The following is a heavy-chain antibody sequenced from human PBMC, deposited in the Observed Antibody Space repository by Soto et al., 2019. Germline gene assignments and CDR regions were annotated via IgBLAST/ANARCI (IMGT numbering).Heavy chain of an antibody. CDR1: GGSIISSNW. D-gene: IGHD3-22*01. CDR3: ARFPRRHDSSGYYYYGMDV. Sequence: TLSLTCAVSGGSIISSNWWSWVRQPPGKGLEWIGEIYHSGSTNYNPSLKSRVTISVDKSKNQFSLKLSSVTAADTAVYYCARFPRRHDSSGYYYYGMDVWGQGTTVTVS. J-gene: IGHJ6*02. V-gene: IGHV4-4*02. CDR2: IYHSGST.